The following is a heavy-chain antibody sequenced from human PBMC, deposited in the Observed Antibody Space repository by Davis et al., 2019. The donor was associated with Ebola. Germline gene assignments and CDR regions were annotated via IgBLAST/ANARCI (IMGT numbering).Heavy chain of an antibody. CDR2: ISDDGSNK. D-gene: IGHD3-3*01. CDR3: ARDITIFGVVIMDYYYGMDV. Sequence: GESLKISCATSGINFSNYSMHWVRQAPGKGLEWVAVISDDGSNKYYADSVKGRFNISRDNSKNTLYLQRNRLRADDTAVYYCARDITIFGVVIMDYYYGMDVWGQGTTVTVSS. V-gene: IGHV3-30*03. CDR1: GINFSNYS. J-gene: IGHJ6*02.